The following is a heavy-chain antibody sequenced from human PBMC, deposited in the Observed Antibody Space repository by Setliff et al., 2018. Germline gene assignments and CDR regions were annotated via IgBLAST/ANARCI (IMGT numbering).Heavy chain of an antibody. CDR3: ARSIAARNGGYYYYYMDV. D-gene: IGHD6-6*01. V-gene: IGHV7-4-1*02. J-gene: IGHJ6*03. Sequence: ASVKVSCKASGYTLTTYFMNWVRQAPGQGLEWMGYINTRTGNPMYAQGFTGRFVFSLDPSVSTAYLQISSLKASDTAMYYCARSIAARNGGYYYYYMDVWGKGTTVTVSS. CDR1: GYTLTTYF. CDR2: INTRTGNP.